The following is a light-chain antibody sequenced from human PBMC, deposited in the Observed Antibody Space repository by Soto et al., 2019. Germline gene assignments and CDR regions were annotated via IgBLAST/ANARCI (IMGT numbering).Light chain of an antibody. CDR2: AAS. Sequence: IVMTQSPATLSVSPGVRATLSCRASQSVYSNLAWYQQKPGQAPGLLIYAASTRATGIPARFSGSGSGTEFTLTIRSLQSEDFAVYYCQQYNSWPLTFGGGTKVEIK. V-gene: IGKV3-15*01. J-gene: IGKJ4*01. CDR1: QSVYSN. CDR3: QQYNSWPLT.